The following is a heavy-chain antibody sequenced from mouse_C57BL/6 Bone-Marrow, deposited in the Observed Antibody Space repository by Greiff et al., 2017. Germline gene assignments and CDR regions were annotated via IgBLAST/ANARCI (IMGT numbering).Heavy chain of an antibody. Sequence: QVQLKESGAELARPGASVKMSCKASGYTFTSYTMHWVKQRPGQGLEWIGYINSSSGYTKYNQKFKDKATLTADKSSSTAYMQLSSLTSADSAVYYCATYGTDVWGTGTTVTVSS. CDR1: GYTFTSYT. D-gene: IGHD2-1*01. CDR2: INSSSGYT. V-gene: IGHV1-4*01. J-gene: IGHJ1*03. CDR3: ATYGTDV.